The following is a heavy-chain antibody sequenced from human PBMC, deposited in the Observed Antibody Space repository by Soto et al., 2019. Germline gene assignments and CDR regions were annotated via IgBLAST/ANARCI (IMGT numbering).Heavy chain of an antibody. CDR1: GFTFSNAW. J-gene: IGHJ4*02. Sequence: GSLRLSCGASGFTFSNAWMSWVRQAPGKGLEWVGRIKSKTNGGTTDYAAPVKDRFTISRDDSKNTLYLQMNSLKTEDTAVYNCTTEDPINKNWGQGTLVTVSS. CDR2: IKSKTNGGTT. V-gene: IGHV3-15*01. CDR3: TTEDPINKN.